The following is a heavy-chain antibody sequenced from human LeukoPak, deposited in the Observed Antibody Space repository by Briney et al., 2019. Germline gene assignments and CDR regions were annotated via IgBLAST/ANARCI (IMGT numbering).Heavy chain of an antibody. CDR1: GYTFTGYY. V-gene: IGHV1-2*02. CDR2: INPNSGGT. J-gene: IGHJ3*02. D-gene: IGHD3-22*01. CDR3: ARDTYYYDSSGYYYAFDI. Sequence: ASVKVSCKASGYTFTGYYMHWVRQAPGQGLEWMGWINPNSGGTNYAQKFQGRVTMTRDTSISTAYMELSRLRSDDTAVYYCARDTYYYDSSGYYYAFDIWGQGTMTTVSS.